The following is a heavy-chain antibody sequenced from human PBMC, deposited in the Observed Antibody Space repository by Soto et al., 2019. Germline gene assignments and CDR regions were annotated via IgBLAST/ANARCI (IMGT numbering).Heavy chain of an antibody. CDR3: ARMWYYYDSSGYLDY. CDR2: IIPIFGTA. CDR1: GGTFSSYA. D-gene: IGHD3-22*01. J-gene: IGHJ4*02. V-gene: IGHV1-69*13. Sequence: SVKVSCKASGGTFSSYAISWVRQAPGQGLEWMGGIIPIFGTANYAQEFQGRVMITADESTSTAYMELSSLRSEDTAVYYCARMWYYYDSSGYLDYWGQGTLVTVSS.